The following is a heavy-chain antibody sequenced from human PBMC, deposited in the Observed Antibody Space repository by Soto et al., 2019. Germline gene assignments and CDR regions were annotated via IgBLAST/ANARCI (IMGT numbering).Heavy chain of an antibody. D-gene: IGHD2-21*01. CDR3: PTIIVVTSPFDS. J-gene: IGHJ4*02. V-gene: IGHV3-23*01. CDR1: GFTFSNYG. CDR2: ISGSGGST. Sequence: GSLRLSCVGSGFTFSNYGMTWVRQAPGKGLEWVSAISGSGGSTFYADSLKGRFTVSRDNAKNVVYLEMNSLRAEDTAVYYCPTIIVVTSPFDSWGQGTVVTVSS.